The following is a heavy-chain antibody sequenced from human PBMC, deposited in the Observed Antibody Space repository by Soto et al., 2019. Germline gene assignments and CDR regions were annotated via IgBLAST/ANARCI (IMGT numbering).Heavy chain of an antibody. V-gene: IGHV3-30-3*01. Sequence: QVQLVESGGGVVQPGRSLRLSCAASGFTFSSYAIHWVRQAPGKGLEWVAVVSYDGSNKYYADSVKGRFTISRDNSKNTLYLQMNSLRAEDTAVYYCARDPDGDYVLNGFDPWGQGTLVTVSS. CDR3: ARDPDGDYVLNGFDP. J-gene: IGHJ5*02. CDR2: VSYDGSNK. CDR1: GFTFSSYA. D-gene: IGHD4-17*01.